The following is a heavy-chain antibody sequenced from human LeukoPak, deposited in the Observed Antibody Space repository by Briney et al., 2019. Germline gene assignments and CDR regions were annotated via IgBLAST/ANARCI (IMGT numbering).Heavy chain of an antibody. V-gene: IGHV3-23*01. CDR2: ISGSGGST. Sequence: GGSLRLSCAASGFTFSSYAMSWVRQAPGKGLEWVSAISGSGGSTYYADSVKGRFTISRDNSKNTLSLQMNSLRAEDTAVYYCAKEASDTAMVFMGWFDPWGQGTLVTVSS. CDR1: GFTFSSYA. CDR3: AKEASDTAMVFMGWFDP. D-gene: IGHD5-18*01. J-gene: IGHJ5*02.